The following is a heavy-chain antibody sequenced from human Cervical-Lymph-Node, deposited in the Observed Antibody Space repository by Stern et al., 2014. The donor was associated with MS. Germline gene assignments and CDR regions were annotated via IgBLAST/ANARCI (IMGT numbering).Heavy chain of an antibody. CDR2: INPSGGST. Sequence: MQLVESGAEVKKPGASVKVSCKASGYTFTSYYMHWVRQAPGQGLEWMGIINPSGGSTSYAQKFQGRVTMTRDTSTSTVYMELSSLRSEDTAVYYCASGYSYDNYYYYGMDVWGQGTTVTVSS. CDR1: GYTFTSYY. J-gene: IGHJ6*02. V-gene: IGHV1-46*03. D-gene: IGHD5-18*01. CDR3: ASGYSYDNYYYYGMDV.